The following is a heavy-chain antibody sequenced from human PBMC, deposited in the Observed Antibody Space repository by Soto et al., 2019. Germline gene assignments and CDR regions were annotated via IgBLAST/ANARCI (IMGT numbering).Heavy chain of an antibody. V-gene: IGHV4-30-2*01. J-gene: IGHJ4*02. CDR3: ARAGGLGAVAVDY. Sequence: QLQLQESGSGLVKPSQTLSLTCAVSGGSISSGGYSWSWIRQPPGKGLEWIGYIYHSGSTYYNPSLKGRATLSVDRSKNQFSLKLSSVTAADTAVYYCARAGGLGAVAVDYWGQGTLVTVSS. CDR2: IYHSGST. D-gene: IGHD6-19*01. CDR1: GGSISSGGYS.